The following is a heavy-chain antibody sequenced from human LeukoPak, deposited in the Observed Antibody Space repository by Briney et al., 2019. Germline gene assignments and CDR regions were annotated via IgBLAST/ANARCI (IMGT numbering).Heavy chain of an antibody. CDR2: ISSSGSTI. D-gene: IGHD4-17*01. J-gene: IGHJ5*02. CDR3: ARVTTTVTGDWFDP. Sequence: GGSLRLSCAASGFTFSSYEMNWVRQAPGKGLEWVSYISSSGSTIYYADSVKGRFTISRDNAKNSLYLQMNSLRAEDTAVYYCARVTTTVTGDWFDPWGQGTLVTVSS. CDR1: GFTFSSYE. V-gene: IGHV3-48*03.